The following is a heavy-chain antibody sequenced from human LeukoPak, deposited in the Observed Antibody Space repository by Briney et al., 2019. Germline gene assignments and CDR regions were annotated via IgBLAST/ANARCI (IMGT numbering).Heavy chain of an antibody. J-gene: IGHJ2*01. Sequence: GGSLRLSCVASGFPFSSYWMTWVRQAPGKGLEWVASISGSGGTAYYADSMKGRLTISRDNSKNSLSLQMDSLSADDTAIYYCAKCLGKGWSFDIWGRGTLVTVSS. CDR2: ISGSGGTA. CDR3: AKCLGKGWSFDI. V-gene: IGHV3-23*01. D-gene: IGHD3-16*01. CDR1: GFPFSSYW.